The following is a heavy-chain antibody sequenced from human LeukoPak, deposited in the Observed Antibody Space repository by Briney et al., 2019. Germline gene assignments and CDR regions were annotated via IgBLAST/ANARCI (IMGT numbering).Heavy chain of an antibody. D-gene: IGHD3-22*01. CDR1: GGTFSNYA. V-gene: IGHV1-69*05. CDR2: IIPIFDTP. CDR3: ASQLFHLDSSGYSLDALDI. J-gene: IGHJ3*02. Sequence: SVKVSCKTSGGTFSNYAISWVRQAPGQGLEWMGVIIPIFDTPNYAQKWQGRVTITTDESTSTAYMELRSLRSEDTAVYYCASQLFHLDSSGYSLDALDIWGQGTMVTVSS.